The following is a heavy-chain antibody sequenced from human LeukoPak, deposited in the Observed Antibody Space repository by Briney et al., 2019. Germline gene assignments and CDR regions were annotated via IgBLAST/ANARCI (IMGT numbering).Heavy chain of an antibody. CDR1: GGSISSYY. V-gene: IGHV4-39*01. CDR3: ARLEVTTKPFDY. D-gene: IGHD2-21*02. CDR2: IYYSGST. Sequence: SETLSLTCTVSGGSISSYYWCWIHQPPGKGLEWIGSIYYSGSTYYNPSLKSRVTISVDTSKNQFSLKLSSVTAADTALYYCARLEVTTKPFDYWGQGTLVTVSS. J-gene: IGHJ4*02.